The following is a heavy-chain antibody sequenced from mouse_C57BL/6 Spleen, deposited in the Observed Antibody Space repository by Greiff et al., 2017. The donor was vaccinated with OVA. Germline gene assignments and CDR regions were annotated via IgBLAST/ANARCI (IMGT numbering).Heavy chain of an antibody. CDR1: GYTFTSYW. J-gene: IGHJ2*01. V-gene: IGHV1-64*01. CDR3: TLLCSTTVVATVDY. CDR2: IHPNSGST. Sequence: VQLQQPGAELVKPGASVKLSCKASGYTFTSYWMHWVKQRPGQGLEWIGMIHPNSGSTNYNEKFKSKATLTVDKSSSTAYMQLSSLTSEDSAVYYCTLLCSTTVVATVDYWGQGTTLTVSS. D-gene: IGHD1-1*01.